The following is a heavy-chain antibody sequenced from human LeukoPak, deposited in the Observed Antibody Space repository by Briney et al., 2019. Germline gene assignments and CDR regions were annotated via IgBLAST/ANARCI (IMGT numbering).Heavy chain of an antibody. CDR3: ARGEGGTVRGWTYYYYGMDV. V-gene: IGHV1-69*04. CDR1: GGTFSRYA. D-gene: IGHD4-11*01. Sequence: PWASVKVSCKASGGTFSRYAISWVRQAPGQGLEWMGRIIPILGIANYAQKFQGRVTLTADKSTSTAYMELSSLRSEDTAVYYCARGEGGTVRGWTYYYYGMDVWGQGTTVTVSS. J-gene: IGHJ6*02. CDR2: IIPILGIA.